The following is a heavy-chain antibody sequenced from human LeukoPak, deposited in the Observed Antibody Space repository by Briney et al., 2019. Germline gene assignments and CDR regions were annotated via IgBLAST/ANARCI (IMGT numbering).Heavy chain of an antibody. CDR2: ISSSSSYI. D-gene: IGHD2-15*01. V-gene: IGHV3-21*01. Sequence: PGGSLRLSCAASGFTFSSYSMNWVRQAPGKGLEWVSSISSSSSYIYYADSVKGRFTISRDNAKNSLYLQMNSLRAEDTAVYYCARDAHCSGGSCYPEFDPWGQGTLVTVSS. CDR1: GFTFSSYS. J-gene: IGHJ5*02. CDR3: ARDAHCSGGSCYPEFDP.